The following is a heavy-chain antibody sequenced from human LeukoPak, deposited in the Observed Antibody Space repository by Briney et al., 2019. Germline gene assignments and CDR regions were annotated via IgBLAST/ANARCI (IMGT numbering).Heavy chain of an antibody. CDR3: AKDDYGDYVYYGMDV. Sequence: GGSLRLSCAASGFTFSSYAMSWVRQAPGKGLEWVSVISGSGGSTYYADSVKGRFTISRDNSENTLYLQMNSLRAEDTAVYYCAKDDYGDYVYYGMDVWGQGTTVTVSS. CDR1: GFTFSSYA. V-gene: IGHV3-23*01. J-gene: IGHJ6*02. D-gene: IGHD4-17*01. CDR2: ISGSGGST.